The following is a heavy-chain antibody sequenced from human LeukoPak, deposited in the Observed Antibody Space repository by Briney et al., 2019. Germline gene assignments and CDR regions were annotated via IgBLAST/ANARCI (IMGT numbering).Heavy chain of an antibody. CDR1: GFTFSSYG. Sequence: GGSLRHSCAASGFTFSSYGMNWVRQAPGKGLEWVSSISSSSNYIYYADSVKGRFTISRDNAKNSLYLQMNSLRAEDTAVYYCARGQFRYYDSSGYYGPDYWGQGTLVTVSS. J-gene: IGHJ4*02. CDR3: ARGQFRYYDSSGYYGPDY. CDR2: ISSSSNYI. D-gene: IGHD3-22*01. V-gene: IGHV3-21*01.